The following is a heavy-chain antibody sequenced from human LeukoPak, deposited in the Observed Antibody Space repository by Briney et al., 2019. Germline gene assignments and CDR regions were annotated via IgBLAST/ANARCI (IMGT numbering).Heavy chain of an antibody. CDR3: ARDSLGYWYFDL. V-gene: IGHV4-59*01. CDR2: IYYSGSGGST. CDR1: GGSISGYY. Sequence: PSETLSLTCTVSGGSISGYYWSWIRQPPGKGLEWVGYIYYSGSGGSTNYNPSLKSRVTISVDTSKNQFSLKLSSVTAADTAVYYCARDSLGYWYFDLWGRGTLVTVSS. J-gene: IGHJ2*01.